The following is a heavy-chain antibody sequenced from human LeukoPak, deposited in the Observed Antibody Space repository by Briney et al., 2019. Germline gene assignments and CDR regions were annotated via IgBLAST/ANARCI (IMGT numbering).Heavy chain of an antibody. CDR2: IYYSGST. D-gene: IGHD3-22*01. J-gene: IGHJ4*02. CDR1: GGSISSGGYY. V-gene: IGHV4-31*03. CDR3: ARVSSGYPYVFDH. Sequence: SETLSLTCTVSGGSISSGGYYWSWIRQHPGKGLEWIGYIYYSGSTYYNPSLKSRVTISVDTSKNHFSLKLSSVTAADTAVYYCARVSSGYPYVFDHWGQGTLVTVSS.